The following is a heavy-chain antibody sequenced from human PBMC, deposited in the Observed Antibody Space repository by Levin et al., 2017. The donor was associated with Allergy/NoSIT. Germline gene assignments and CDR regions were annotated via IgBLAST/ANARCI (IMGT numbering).Heavy chain of an antibody. Sequence: GESLKISCKASGYTFTSYGISWVRQAPGQGLEWMGWISAYNGNTNYAQKLQGRVTMTTDTSTSTAYMELRSLRSDDTAVYYCARDYDYVWGSYRYPPQTLYYYGMDGWGQGTTVTVSS. CDR1: GYTFTSYG. CDR2: ISAYNGNT. J-gene: IGHJ6*02. CDR3: ARDYDYVWGSYRYPPQTLYYYGMDG. V-gene: IGHV1-18*01. D-gene: IGHD3-16*02.